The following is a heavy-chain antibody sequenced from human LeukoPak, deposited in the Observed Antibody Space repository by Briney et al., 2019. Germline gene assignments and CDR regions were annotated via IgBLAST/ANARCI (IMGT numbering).Heavy chain of an antibody. CDR3: ARGRSSGLGPLDY. J-gene: IGHJ4*02. V-gene: IGHV3-48*02. Sequence: GGSLRLSCAASGFTFSSYSMNWVRQAPGKGLEWVSYISSSSNTIYYADSVKGRFTISRDNARNSLYLQMNSLRDEDTAVYYCARGRSSGLGPLDYGGQGTLVTVSS. CDR1: GFTFSSYS. CDR2: ISSSSNTI. D-gene: IGHD3-22*01.